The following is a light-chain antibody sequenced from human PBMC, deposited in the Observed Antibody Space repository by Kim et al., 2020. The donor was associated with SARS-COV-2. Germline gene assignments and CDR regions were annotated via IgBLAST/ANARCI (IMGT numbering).Light chain of an antibody. CDR2: QDS. J-gene: IGLJ2*01. V-gene: IGLV3-1*01. CDR1: KLGDKY. CDR3: QAWDSRVV. Sequence: VSVSPGQTASITCSGDKLGDKYACWYQQKPGQSPVVVIYQDSKRPSGIPERFSGSNSGNTVTLTISGTQAMDEADYYCQAWDSRVVFGGGTQLTVL.